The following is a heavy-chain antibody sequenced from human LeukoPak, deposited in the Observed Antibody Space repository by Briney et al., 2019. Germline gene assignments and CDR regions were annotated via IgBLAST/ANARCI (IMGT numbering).Heavy chain of an antibody. D-gene: IGHD1-14*01. V-gene: IGHV1-8*01. J-gene: IGHJ6*02. CDR2: MNPNSGNT. CDR1: GYTFTSYD. CDR3: AREPRGYYGMDV. Sequence: ASVKVSCKASGYTFTSYDINWVRQATGQGLEWMGWMNPNSGNTGYAQKFQGRVTMTSNTSISTAYMELSSLRSEDTAVYYCAREPRGYYGMDVWCQGTTVTVSS.